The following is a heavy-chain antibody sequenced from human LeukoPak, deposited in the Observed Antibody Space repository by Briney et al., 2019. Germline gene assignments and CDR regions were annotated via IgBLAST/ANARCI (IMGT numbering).Heavy chain of an antibody. J-gene: IGHJ4*02. CDR2: ISSSSSYI. CDR3: ARKAECSGGSCYANYFDY. Sequence: GGSLRLSCAASGFTFSSYSMNWVRQAPGKGLEWVSSISSSSSYIYYADSVKGRFTISRDNAKNSLYLQMNSLRAEDTAVYYCARKAECSGGSCYANYFDYWGQGTLVTVSS. V-gene: IGHV3-21*01. CDR1: GFTFSSYS. D-gene: IGHD2-15*01.